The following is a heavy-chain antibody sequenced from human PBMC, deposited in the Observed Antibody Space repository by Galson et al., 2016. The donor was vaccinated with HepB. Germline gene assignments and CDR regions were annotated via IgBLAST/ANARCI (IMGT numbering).Heavy chain of an antibody. J-gene: IGHJ6*02. CDR3: ARDRSRSGWYPYYYGTDV. CDR1: GYSLTEVS. CDR2: IFPFSGAA. Sequence: SVKVSCKVSGYSLTEVSMHWVRQAPGKGLEWMGGIFPFSGAAHYALKFQGKVTITADESTSTAYMEVRSLRSEDAAVYYCARDRSRSGWYPYYYGTDVWGQGTTVTVSS. V-gene: IGHV1-24*01. D-gene: IGHD6-13*01.